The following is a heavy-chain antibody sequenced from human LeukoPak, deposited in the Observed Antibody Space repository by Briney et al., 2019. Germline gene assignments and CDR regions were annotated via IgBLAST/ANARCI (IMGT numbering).Heavy chain of an antibody. CDR2: IYYSGST. D-gene: IGHD3-3*01. J-gene: IGHJ4*02. CDR1: GGSISSYY. V-gene: IGHV4-59*01. Sequence: SETLSLTCTVSGGSISSYYWSWIRQPPGKGLGWIGYIYYSGSTNYNPSLKSRVTISVDTSKNQFSLKLSSVTAADTAVYYCARVGRYDFWSGVDYFDYWGQGTLVTVSS. CDR3: ARVGRYDFWSGVDYFDY.